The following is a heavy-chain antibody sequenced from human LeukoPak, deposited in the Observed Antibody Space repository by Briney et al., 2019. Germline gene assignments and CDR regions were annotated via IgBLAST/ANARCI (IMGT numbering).Heavy chain of an antibody. CDR2: IYYSGST. D-gene: IGHD3-10*01. V-gene: IGHV4-39*07. CDR3: ARVSDSRAVGPFDY. J-gene: IGHJ4*02. CDR1: GGSISSYSYY. Sequence: SETLSLTCNVSGGSISSYSYYWGWIRQSPGKGLEWIANIYYSGSTYYNPSLKSRVTISVDTSNSQFSLELSSVSAADTAIYYCARVSDSRAVGPFDYWGQGTLVTVSS.